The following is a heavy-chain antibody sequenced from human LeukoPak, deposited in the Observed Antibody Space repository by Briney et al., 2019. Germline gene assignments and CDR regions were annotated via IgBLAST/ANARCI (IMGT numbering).Heavy chain of an antibody. CDR2: ISYDGSNK. J-gene: IGHJ4*02. D-gene: IGHD2-2*02. Sequence: PGRTLTLSCAASGFTFSSYGRHWVRQAPGKGLEWVAVISYDGSNKYYADSVKGRFTISRDNSKNTLYLQMNSLRAEDTAVYYCARSLPCARGGTSCYRRPFDYWGQGTLATVSS. V-gene: IGHV3-30*04. CDR1: GFTFSSYG. CDR3: ARSLPCARGGTSCYRRPFDY.